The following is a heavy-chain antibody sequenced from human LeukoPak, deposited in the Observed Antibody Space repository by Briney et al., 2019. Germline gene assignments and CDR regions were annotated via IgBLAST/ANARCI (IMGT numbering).Heavy chain of an antibody. J-gene: IGHJ4*02. CDR1: GDSTSSDRYY. Sequence: SETLSLTCTVSGDSTSSDRYYGGWVRQPPGKGLEWIGNIYYSGSTYYNPSLKSRVTMSVDTSKNQFFLKLNSVTAADTAVYYCARGRPYSGGYHLNYWGQGTLVTVSA. D-gene: IGHD1-26*01. CDR2: IYYSGST. CDR3: ARGRPYSGGYHLNY. V-gene: IGHV4-39*02.